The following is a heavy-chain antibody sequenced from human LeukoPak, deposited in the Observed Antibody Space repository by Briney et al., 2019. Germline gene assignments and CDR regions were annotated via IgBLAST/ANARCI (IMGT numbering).Heavy chain of an antibody. J-gene: IGHJ4*02. CDR1: GGTFSSYA. Sequence: SVKVSRKASGGTFSSYAISWVRQAPGQGLEWMGRIIPIFGTANYAQKFQGRVTITTDESTSTAYMELSSLRSEDTAVYYCARGDTAMVSIGVYYFDYWGQGTLVTVSS. CDR2: IIPIFGTA. D-gene: IGHD5-18*01. V-gene: IGHV1-69*05. CDR3: ARGDTAMVSIGVYYFDY.